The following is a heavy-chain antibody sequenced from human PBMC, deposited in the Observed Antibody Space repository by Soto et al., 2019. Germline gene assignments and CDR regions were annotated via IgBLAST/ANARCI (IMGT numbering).Heavy chain of an antibody. CDR1: GFTFSRYG. CDR2: ISSSTSYV. V-gene: IGHV3-21*01. D-gene: IGHD2-2*01. J-gene: IGHJ5*01. Sequence: AGGSLRLSCGASGFTFSRYGIDWLRQAPGKGLEWVASISSSTSYVYYADSVKGRFSTSRDNAKNILYLEMYALRTEDTAVYYCARDPSEGRVGNWFESWGQGTLVTVSS. CDR3: ARDPSEGRVGNWFES.